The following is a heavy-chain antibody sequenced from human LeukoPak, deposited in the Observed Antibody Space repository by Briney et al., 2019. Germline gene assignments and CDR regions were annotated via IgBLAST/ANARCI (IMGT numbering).Heavy chain of an antibody. D-gene: IGHD5-18*01. Sequence: KASETLSLTCTVSGGSISSDYWSWIRQPPGKGLEWIGSIYYSGSTNYNPSLWSRVTISVATSKNQFSLKLSSVTAADTAVYYCARFRGYSYGYTLDYWGQGTLVTVSS. J-gene: IGHJ4*02. CDR1: GGSISSDY. V-gene: IGHV4-59*12. CDR2: IYYSGST. CDR3: ARFRGYSYGYTLDY.